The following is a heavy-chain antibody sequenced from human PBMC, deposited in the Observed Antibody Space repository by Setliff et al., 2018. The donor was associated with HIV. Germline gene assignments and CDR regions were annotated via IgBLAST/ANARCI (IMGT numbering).Heavy chain of an antibody. CDR3: ATGIPSDLDY. V-gene: IGHV1-18*01. D-gene: IGHD2-21*01. CDR2: INPETGDP. CDR1: AYTLISFG. J-gene: IGHJ4*01. Sequence: ASVKVSCKSSAYTLISFGISWVRLAPGQGPEWVGWINPETGDPNYAQKFRGRVLMTRDTSITTAFLHVARLTSDDTAIYYCATGIPSDLDYWGQGTLVTVSS.